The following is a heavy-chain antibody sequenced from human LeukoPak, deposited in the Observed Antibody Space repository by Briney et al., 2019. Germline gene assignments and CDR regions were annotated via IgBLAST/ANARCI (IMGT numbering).Heavy chain of an antibody. D-gene: IGHD3-22*01. CDR1: GGSISSGGYY. CDR3: ARYDSSGYYNYYYGMDV. CDR2: IYHSGST. V-gene: IGHV4-30-2*01. J-gene: IGHJ6*02. Sequence: SETLSLTCTVSGGSISSGGYYWSWIRQHPGKGLEWIGYIYHSGSTYYNPSLKSRVTISVDRSKNQFSLKLSSVTAADTAVYYCARYDSSGYYNYYYGMDVWGQGTTVTVSS.